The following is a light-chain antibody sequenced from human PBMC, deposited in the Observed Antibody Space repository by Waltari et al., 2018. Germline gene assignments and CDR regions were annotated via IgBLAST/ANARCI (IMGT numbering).Light chain of an antibody. CDR3: QQYNTDYT. Sequence: DVQMTQSPSTLSASAGDPVRITCRASKSILSWLAWYQQKAGKAPKVLISKASTLESGVPSRFSGSESGTEFTLTISNLQPDDFATYYCQQYNTDYTFGQGTILEIK. CDR2: KAS. CDR1: KSILSW. V-gene: IGKV1-5*03. J-gene: IGKJ2*01.